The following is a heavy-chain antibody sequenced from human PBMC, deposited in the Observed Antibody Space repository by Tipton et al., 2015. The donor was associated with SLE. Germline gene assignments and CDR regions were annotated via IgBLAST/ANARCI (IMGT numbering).Heavy chain of an antibody. J-gene: IGHJ4*02. V-gene: IGHV4-59*08. CDR3: ARHRGYSSSWDFDY. CDR1: DDSISGYY. CDR2: IGHSGST. D-gene: IGHD6-13*01. Sequence: TLSLTCTVSDDSISGYYWSWIRQPPGKGLEWIGYIGHSGSTNYNPSLNSRVTISVDTSKNQFSLKLSFVTAADTAVYYCARHRGYSSSWDFDYWGQGTLVTVSS.